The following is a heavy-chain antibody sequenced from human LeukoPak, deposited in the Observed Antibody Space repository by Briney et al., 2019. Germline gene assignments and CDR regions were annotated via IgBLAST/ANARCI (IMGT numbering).Heavy chain of an antibody. CDR3: AREKRRLVDY. Sequence: GGSLRLSCAASVFTFNEYTMHWVRQAPGKGLERVSLITHDGGAAFYADSVRGRFTISRDNSRNSLYLQMDSLRTEDTALYYCAREKRRLVDYWGQGTLVTVSS. J-gene: IGHJ4*02. CDR2: ITHDGGAA. CDR1: VFTFNEYT. V-gene: IGHV3-43*01. D-gene: IGHD6-25*01.